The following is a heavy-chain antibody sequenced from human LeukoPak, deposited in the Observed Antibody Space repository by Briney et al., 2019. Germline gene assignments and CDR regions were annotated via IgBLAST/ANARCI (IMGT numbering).Heavy chain of an antibody. J-gene: IGHJ4*02. V-gene: IGHV4-59*08. D-gene: IGHD6-19*01. CDR3: ARHSSGWYDY. Sequence: SETLSLTCTVSGGSISSYYWSWIRQPPGKGLEWIGYIYYSGSTNYNPSLKSRVTISVDTSKNQFSLKLSSVTAADTAVYYCARHSSGWYDYWGQGTLVTVSS. CDR2: IYYSGST. CDR1: GGSISSYY.